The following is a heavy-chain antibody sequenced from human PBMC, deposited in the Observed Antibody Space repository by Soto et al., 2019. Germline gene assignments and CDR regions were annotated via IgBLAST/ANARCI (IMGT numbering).Heavy chain of an antibody. V-gene: IGHV1-46*01. D-gene: IGHD2-2*01. CDR3: ARDRVVPADSIYYGMDV. Sequence: EASVKVSCKASGFTFTSYYMHWVRQAPGQGLEWMGIINPSGGSTSYAQKFQGRVTMTRDTSTSTVYMELSSLRSEDTAVYYCARDRVVPADSIYYGMDVWGQGTTVTVSS. J-gene: IGHJ6*02. CDR1: GFTFTSYY. CDR2: INPSGGST.